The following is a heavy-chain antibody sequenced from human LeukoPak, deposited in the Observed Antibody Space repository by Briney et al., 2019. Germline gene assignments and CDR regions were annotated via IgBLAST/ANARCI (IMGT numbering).Heavy chain of an antibody. J-gene: IGHJ5*02. CDR2: IIPIFGTA. D-gene: IGHD6-6*01. Sequence: SVKVSCKASGGTFSSYAISWVRQAPGQGLEWMGGIIPIFGTANFAQKFQGRVTITADESTSTAYMELSSLRSEDTAVYYCARAYGSSSWFDPWGQGTLVTVSS. V-gene: IGHV1-69*13. CDR3: ARAYGSSSWFDP. CDR1: GGTFSSYA.